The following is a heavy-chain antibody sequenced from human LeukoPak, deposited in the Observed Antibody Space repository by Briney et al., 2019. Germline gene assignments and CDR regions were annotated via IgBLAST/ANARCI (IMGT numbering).Heavy chain of an antibody. V-gene: IGHV4-59*12. Sequence: SETLSLTCTVSGGSISSYYWSWIRQSPGKGLEWIGYIYSSGSTNYNPSLKSRVTISVDRSKNQFSLKLSSVTAADTAVYYCAGGTGYGIYYFDYWGQGTLVTVSS. CDR1: GGSISSYY. J-gene: IGHJ4*02. CDR2: IYSSGST. D-gene: IGHD3/OR15-3a*01. CDR3: AGGTGYGIYYFDY.